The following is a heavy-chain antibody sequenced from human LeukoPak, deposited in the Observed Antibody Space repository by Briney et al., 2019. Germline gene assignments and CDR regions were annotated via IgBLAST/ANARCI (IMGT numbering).Heavy chain of an antibody. Sequence: SETLSLTCTVSGGSISSYYWSWIRQPPGKGLEWIGYIYYSGSTNYNPSLKSRVTISVDTSKNQFSLKLSSVTAADTAVYYCARSPYGDHRWIDYWGQGTLVTVSS. D-gene: IGHD4-17*01. J-gene: IGHJ4*02. V-gene: IGHV4-59*12. CDR2: IYYSGST. CDR1: GGSISSYY. CDR3: ARSPYGDHRWIDY.